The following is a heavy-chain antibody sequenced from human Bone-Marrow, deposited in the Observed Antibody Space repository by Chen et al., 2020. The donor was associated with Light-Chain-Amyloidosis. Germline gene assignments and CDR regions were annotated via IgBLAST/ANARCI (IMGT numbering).Heavy chain of an antibody. CDR3: ARLRRGHYFGPGSYLGWLDP. CDR1: GFTFSNED. V-gene: IGHV3-48*03. J-gene: IGHJ5*02. D-gene: IGHD3-10*01. CDR2: ISSSGTTI. Sequence: EVKLVESGGGLVQPGGSLRLSCADNGFTFSNEDMNWVRQAPGKGLEWISYISSSGTTIYYADSVKGRFTVSRDSANKSLYLHMNSLRAEDAAVYYCARLRRGHYFGPGSYLGWLDPWGQGTLVTVSS.